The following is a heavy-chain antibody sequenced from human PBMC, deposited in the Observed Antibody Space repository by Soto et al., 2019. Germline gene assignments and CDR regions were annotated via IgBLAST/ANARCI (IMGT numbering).Heavy chain of an antibody. CDR2: IYYSGST. Sequence: SETLSLTCTVSGGSISSGDYYWSWIRQPPGKGLEWIGYIYYSGSTYYNPSLKSRVTISVDTSKNQFSLKLSSVTAADTAVYYCARDGGSTVTTHYYYYGMDVWGQGTTVTVSS. CDR1: GGSISSGDYY. D-gene: IGHD4-17*01. J-gene: IGHJ6*02. CDR3: ARDGGSTVTTHYYYYGMDV. V-gene: IGHV4-30-4*01.